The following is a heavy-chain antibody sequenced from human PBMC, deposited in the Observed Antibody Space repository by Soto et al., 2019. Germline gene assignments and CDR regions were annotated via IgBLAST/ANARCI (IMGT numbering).Heavy chain of an antibody. Sequence: PGGSLRLSCAASGFTFSSYSMNWVRQAPGKGLEWVSYISSSSTIYYADSVKGRFTISRDNAKNSLYLQMNSLRAEDTAVYYCARDSDYDFWSGYKYWGQGTLVTVSS. CDR1: GFTFSSYS. V-gene: IGHV3-48*01. J-gene: IGHJ4*02. CDR2: ISSSSTI. CDR3: ARDSDYDFWSGYKY. D-gene: IGHD3-3*01.